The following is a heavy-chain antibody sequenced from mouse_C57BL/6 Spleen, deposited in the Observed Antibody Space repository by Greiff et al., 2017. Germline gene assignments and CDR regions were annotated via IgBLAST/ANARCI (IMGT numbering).Heavy chain of an antibody. D-gene: IGHD2-1*01. Sequence: VHLVESGPGLVAPSQTLSITCTVSGFSLTSYCVHWVRQPPGKGLEWLVVIWSGGSTTYNSAHKSRLSISKDNSKSQVFLKMNSLQTGATATYYCARSVYGNYVGYVDVWGTGTTVTVSS. CDR1: GFSLTSYC. J-gene: IGHJ1*03. CDR3: ARSVYGNYVGYVDV. V-gene: IGHV2-6*03. CDR2: IWSGGST.